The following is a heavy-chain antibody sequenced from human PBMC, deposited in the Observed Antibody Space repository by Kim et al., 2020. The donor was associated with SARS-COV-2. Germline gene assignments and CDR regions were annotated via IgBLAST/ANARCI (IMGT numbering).Heavy chain of an antibody. CDR2: ST. J-gene: IGHJ4*02. V-gene: IGHV3-23*01. CDR3: APEGPPYYFDY. Sequence: STYYADSVKGRFTISRDNSKNTLYLQMNSLRAEDTAVYYCAPEGPPYYFDYWGQGTLVTVSS.